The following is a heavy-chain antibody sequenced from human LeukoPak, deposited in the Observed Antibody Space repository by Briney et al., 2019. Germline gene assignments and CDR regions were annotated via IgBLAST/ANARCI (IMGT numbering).Heavy chain of an antibody. CDR3: ARLWGYSYGYILGDDY. J-gene: IGHJ4*02. Sequence: PSETLSLTCTVSGGSISSGSYCWGWIRQPAGKGLEWIGRIYTSGSTNYNPALKSRVTISVDTSKNQFSLKLSSVTAADTAVYYCARLWGYSYGYILGDDYWGQGTLVTVSS. CDR2: IYTSGST. CDR1: GGSISSGSYC. V-gene: IGHV4-61*02. D-gene: IGHD5-18*01.